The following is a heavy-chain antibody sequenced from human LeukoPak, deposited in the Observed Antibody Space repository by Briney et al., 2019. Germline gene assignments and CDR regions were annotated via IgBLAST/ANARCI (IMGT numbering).Heavy chain of an antibody. CDR3: ARVQRDSLRRFDP. Sequence: SQTLSLTCAISGDNVSRNTTAWNWIRQSPSRGLEWLGRTYYRSKWYYEYAVSVKGRITINPDTSRNQFSLKLSSVTAADTAVYYCARVQRDSLRRFDPWGQGTLVTVSS. V-gene: IGHV6-1*01. CDR2: TYYRSKWYY. CDR1: GDNVSRNTTA. J-gene: IGHJ5*02. D-gene: IGHD3-22*01.